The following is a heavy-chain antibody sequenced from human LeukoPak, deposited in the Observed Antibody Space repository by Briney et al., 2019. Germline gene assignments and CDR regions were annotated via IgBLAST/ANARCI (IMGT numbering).Heavy chain of an antibody. J-gene: IGHJ6*03. CDR1: GGSISSYY. CDR2: IYYSGST. D-gene: IGHD3-3*01. V-gene: IGHV4-59*12. Sequence: SETLSLTRTVSGGSISSYYWSWIRQPPGKGLEWIGSIYYSGSTYYNPSLKSRVTISVDTSKNQFSLKLSSVTAADTAVYYCARDWYDFWSGSNYYYYYMDVWGKGTTVTVSS. CDR3: ARDWYDFWSGSNYYYYYMDV.